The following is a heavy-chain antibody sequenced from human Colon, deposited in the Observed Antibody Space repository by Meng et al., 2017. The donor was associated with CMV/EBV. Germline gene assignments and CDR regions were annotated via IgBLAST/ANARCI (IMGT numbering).Heavy chain of an antibody. Sequence: GESLKISCAASGFTFSSYWMSWVRQAPGRGLEWVANIKQDGSQKYYVDSVKGRFTISRDNAKNSVYLQMNSLTDEDTAVYYCARPPGSSSSGYWGQGTLVTVSS. D-gene: IGHD6-6*01. CDR1: GFTFSSYW. CDR3: ARPPGSSSSGY. J-gene: IGHJ4*02. CDR2: IKQDGSQK. V-gene: IGHV3-7*01.